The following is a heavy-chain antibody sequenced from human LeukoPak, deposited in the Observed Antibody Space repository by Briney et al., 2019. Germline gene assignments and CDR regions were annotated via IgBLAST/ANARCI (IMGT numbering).Heavy chain of an antibody. V-gene: IGHV4-31*03. CDR3: ARARQQLAVDY. CDR2: IYYSGST. Sequence: SETLSLTCTVSGGSISSGGYYWSWIRQHPGQGLEWIGYIYYSGSTYYNPSLKSRVTISVDTSKNQFSLKLSSVTAADTAVYYCARARQQLAVDYWGQGTLVTASS. J-gene: IGHJ4*02. CDR1: GGSISSGGYY. D-gene: IGHD6-13*01.